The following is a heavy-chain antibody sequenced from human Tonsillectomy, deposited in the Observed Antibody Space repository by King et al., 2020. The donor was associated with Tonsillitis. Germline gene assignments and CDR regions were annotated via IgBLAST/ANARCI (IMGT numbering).Heavy chain of an antibody. CDR1: GYTFRSYG. D-gene: IGHD3-22*01. Sequence: QLVQSGGEVKKPGASVKVSCKASGYTFRSYGISWVRQAPGQGLEGMAFISAYNGNTNFAQKFQGRVTLTTDTSTSAAFMDLRSLRPDDTAVYYCARSDSSGYTPFDYWGQGTLVTVSS. V-gene: IGHV1-18*01. J-gene: IGHJ4*02. CDR2: ISAYNGNT. CDR3: ARSDSSGYTPFDY.